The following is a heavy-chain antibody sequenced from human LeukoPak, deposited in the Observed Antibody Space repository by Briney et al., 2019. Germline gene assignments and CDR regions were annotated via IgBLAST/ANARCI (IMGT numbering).Heavy chain of an antibody. D-gene: IGHD1-1*01. CDR3: ARLFGGVTTFDS. CDR2: MKGDGRSI. Sequence: PAGGSLRLSCAASGFTFGNFWMSWVRQAPGRGLEWVASMKGDGRSINYVESVKGRFTISRDNARNSLYLQMSSLRAEDTAVYYCARLFGGVTTFDSWGQGALVTVSS. J-gene: IGHJ4*02. V-gene: IGHV3-7*01. CDR1: GFTFGNFW.